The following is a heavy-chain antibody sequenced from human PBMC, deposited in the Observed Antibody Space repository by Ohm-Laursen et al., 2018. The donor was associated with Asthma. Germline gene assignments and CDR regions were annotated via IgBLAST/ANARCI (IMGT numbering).Heavy chain of an antibody. V-gene: IGHV4-31*01. J-gene: IGHJ5*02. CDR1: GGSITTGGHY. Sequence: SQTLSLTCTVSGGSITTGGHYWAWIRQHPGKGLEWIAYMYYSGSTRYNPSLRSQIIMSADTSKNKFSLKLTSVTAADTAVYYCARLPRTEGNWFDPWGQGTLVTVSS. CDR2: MYYSGST. CDR3: ARLPRTEGNWFDP. D-gene: IGHD1-14*01.